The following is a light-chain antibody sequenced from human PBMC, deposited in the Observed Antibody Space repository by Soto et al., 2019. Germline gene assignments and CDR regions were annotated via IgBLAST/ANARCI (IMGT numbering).Light chain of an antibody. Sequence: EIVLTQSPGTLSLSPGERATLSCRASQSVRNSYLAWYQQKPGQAPRLLIYGASGRATGIPDRFSGSGSGTDFPLTISRLEPEDFAVYSCQQYGSSPYTFGQGTKLEI. CDR1: QSVRNSY. CDR2: GAS. J-gene: IGKJ2*01. CDR3: QQYGSSPYT. V-gene: IGKV3-20*01.